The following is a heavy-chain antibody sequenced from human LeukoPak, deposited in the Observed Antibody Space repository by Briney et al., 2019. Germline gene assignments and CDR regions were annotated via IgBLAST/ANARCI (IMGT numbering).Heavy chain of an antibody. D-gene: IGHD6-13*01. Sequence: GGSLRLSCAASGFTFSSYWMSWVRQAPGKGLEWVANIKQDGSEKYYVDSVKGRFTISRDNAKNSLYLQMNSLRAEDTAVYYCARVSPSGSSSWWAYYYYYMDVWGKGTTVTVSS. CDR1: GFTFSSYW. J-gene: IGHJ6*03. CDR3: ARVSPSGSSSWWAYYYYYMDV. CDR2: IKQDGSEK. V-gene: IGHV3-7*01.